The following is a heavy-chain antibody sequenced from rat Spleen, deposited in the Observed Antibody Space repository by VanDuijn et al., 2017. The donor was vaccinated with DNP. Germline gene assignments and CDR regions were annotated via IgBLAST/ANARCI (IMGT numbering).Heavy chain of an antibody. CDR2: ISTGGGST. CDR1: GFTFSNYY. Sequence: EVQLVESGGGLVQPGRSLKLSCAASGFTFSNYYMAWVRQAPTKGLEWVAYISTGGGSTYYRDSVKGRFTISRDNAKSTLYLQMDSLRSEDTATYYCTTDGNNYGDYWGQGVMVTVSS. V-gene: IGHV5-27*01. J-gene: IGHJ2*01. D-gene: IGHD1-10*01. CDR3: TTDGNNYGDY.